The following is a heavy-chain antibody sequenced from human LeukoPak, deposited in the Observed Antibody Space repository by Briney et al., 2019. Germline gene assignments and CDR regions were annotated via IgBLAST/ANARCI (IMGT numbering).Heavy chain of an antibody. V-gene: IGHV3-30*04. D-gene: IGHD3-22*01. J-gene: IGHJ4*02. CDR3: ARDLHYDSSGYPFDY. CDR2: ISYDGSNK. CDR1: GFTFSSYA. Sequence: GGSLRLSCAASGFTFSSYAMHWVRQAPGKGLEWVAVISYDGSNKYYADSVKGRFTISGDNSKNTLYLQMNSLRAEDTAVYYCARDLHYDSSGYPFDYWGQGTLVTVSS.